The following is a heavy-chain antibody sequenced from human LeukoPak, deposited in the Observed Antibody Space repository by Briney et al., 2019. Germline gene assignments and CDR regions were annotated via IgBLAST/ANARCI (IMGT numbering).Heavy chain of an antibody. V-gene: IGHV4-61*02. D-gene: IGHD3-10*01. CDR3: ARHGWDYPSGTYYTFDH. Sequence: PSETLSLTCTVSGGSISSGSYYWSWIRQPAGKGLEWIGRIYTSGSTNYNPSLKSRVTTSVDTSKNQFSLRLSSVTATDTAMYYCARHGWDYPSGTYYTFDHWGQGTLVTVSS. CDR2: IYTSGST. CDR1: GGSISSGSYY. J-gene: IGHJ5*02.